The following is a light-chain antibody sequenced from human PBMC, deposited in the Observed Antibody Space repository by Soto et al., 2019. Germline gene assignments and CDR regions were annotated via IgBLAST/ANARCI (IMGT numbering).Light chain of an antibody. CDR2: GNI. CDR3: QSDDSSLSAVV. V-gene: IGLV1-40*01. J-gene: IGLJ2*01. Sequence: QAVVTQPPSVSGAPGQRVTISCTGSSSSIGAGYDVHSYQQLPGTAPKLVIYGNINRPSGVPDRFSGSKSGTSASLAITGLEAEDEADYYCQSDDSSLSAVVFGGGTKLTVL. CDR1: SSSIGAGYD.